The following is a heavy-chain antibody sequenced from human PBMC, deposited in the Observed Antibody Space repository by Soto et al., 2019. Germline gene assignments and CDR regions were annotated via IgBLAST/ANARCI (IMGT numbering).Heavy chain of an antibody. Sequence: QPGGSLRLSCAASGFTFDTNGMTWVRQVPGKGLEWVSAISAGGGTTYYADPVKGRFTISRDNSKNMLYLQMNSLRAEDTAVYYCAKRGRMDVWGQGTTVTVSS. CDR1: GFTFDTNG. CDR2: ISAGGGTT. CDR3: AKRGRMDV. J-gene: IGHJ6*02. V-gene: IGHV3-23*01.